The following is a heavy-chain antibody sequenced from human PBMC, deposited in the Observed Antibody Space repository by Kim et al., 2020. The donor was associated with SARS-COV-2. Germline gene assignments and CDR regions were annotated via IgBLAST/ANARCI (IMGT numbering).Heavy chain of an antibody. V-gene: IGHV3-7*03. D-gene: IGHD6-19*01. CDR2: ISHDGSEK. CDR1: GFTFSRNW. J-gene: IGHJ4*02. CDR3: ASSSDWSFDS. Sequence: GGSLRLSCVASGFTFSRNWMHWVRQTPGKGLEWVARISHDGSEKYYADSVKGRFTISRDNAKKSLYLQMNGLRPENTAVYYCASSSDWSFDSWGQGTLVTVSS.